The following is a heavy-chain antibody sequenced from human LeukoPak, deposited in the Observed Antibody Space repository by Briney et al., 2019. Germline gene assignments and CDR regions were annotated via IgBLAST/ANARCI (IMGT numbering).Heavy chain of an antibody. Sequence: GGSLRLSCAASGFTFTKYDMHWVRQAPGKGLEWVAVISSDESKKDYANSVKGRFTIARDNSQNTLFVQMNSLRVEDTAVYFCVLGHYGGLFDNWGQGTLVIVSS. CDR1: GFTFTKYD. CDR3: VLGHYGGLFDN. CDR2: ISSDESKK. V-gene: IGHV3-30-3*01. J-gene: IGHJ4*02. D-gene: IGHD4-23*01.